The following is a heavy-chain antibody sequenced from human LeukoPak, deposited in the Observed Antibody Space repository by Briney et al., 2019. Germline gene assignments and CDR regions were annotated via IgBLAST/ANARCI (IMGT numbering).Heavy chain of an antibody. CDR3: ASDRGSVTLPPAYFHH. CDR1: GGTLSSDV. Sequence: SVTVSCKASGGTLSSDVMIWVRQAPGQGREWMGGIFHMFGAADYAQNFQGRVTITADTSRNTPYMELSSLRSEDTAVYYCASDRGSVTLPPAYFHHWGQGTLISVSS. J-gene: IGHJ1*01. D-gene: IGHD3-16*01. V-gene: IGHV1-69*06. CDR2: IFHMFGAA.